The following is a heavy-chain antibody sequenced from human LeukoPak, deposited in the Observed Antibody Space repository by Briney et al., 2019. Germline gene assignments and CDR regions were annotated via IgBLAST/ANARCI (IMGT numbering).Heavy chain of an antibody. CDR3: AGYGIAVAGTGMAFDI. CDR1: GGSIISSSYY. Sequence: SETLSLTCTVSGGSIISSSYYWGWIRQPPGKGLEWIGSIYYSGSTYNNPSLRSRVTMSVDTSKNQFSLKLSSVTAADTAVYYCAGYGIAVAGTGMAFDIWGQGTMVTVSS. D-gene: IGHD6-19*01. CDR2: IYYSGST. V-gene: IGHV4-39*07. J-gene: IGHJ3*02.